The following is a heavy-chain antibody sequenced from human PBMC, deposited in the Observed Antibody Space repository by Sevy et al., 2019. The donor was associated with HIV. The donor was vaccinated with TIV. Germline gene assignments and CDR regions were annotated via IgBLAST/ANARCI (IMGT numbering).Heavy chain of an antibody. J-gene: IGHJ4*02. CDR1: GFTFSTYA. V-gene: IGHV3-30*04. CDR3: AGHYYDSTGYYFPLDY. D-gene: IGHD3-22*01. CDR2: ISDDGNNK. Sequence: GGSLRLSCAASGFTFSTYAMYWVRQAPGKGLEWVAVISDDGNNKDYADSVKGRFTVSRDNSKNTLYLQMNSLIADETAVYYCAGHYYDSTGYYFPLDYWGQGTLVTVSS.